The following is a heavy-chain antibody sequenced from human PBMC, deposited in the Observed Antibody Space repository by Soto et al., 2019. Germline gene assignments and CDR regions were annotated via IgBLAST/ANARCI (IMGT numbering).Heavy chain of an antibody. V-gene: IGHV3-23*01. CDR3: AKGDCSGGRCYRGFDY. CDR2: VSASGSIT. D-gene: IGHD2-15*01. Sequence: PGGSLRLSCAASGFTFSSYDMNWVRQAPGKGLEWVSGVSASGSITSYADSAKGRFTISRDNAKNTVFLQMTGLRAEDTAVYFCAKGDCSGGRCYRGFDYWGQGPLVTVSS. CDR1: GFTFSSYD. J-gene: IGHJ4*02.